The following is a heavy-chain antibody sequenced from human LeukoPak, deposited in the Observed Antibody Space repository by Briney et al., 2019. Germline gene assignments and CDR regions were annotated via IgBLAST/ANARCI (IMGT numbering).Heavy chain of an antibody. Sequence: PGGSLRLSCAASGFSFSSYSMNWVRQAPGKGLEWVSSISSSSSYIYYADSVKGRFTISRDNAKNSLFLQMNSLRAEDTAVYFCARDPVAGSYYMDVWGKGTTVTVSS. V-gene: IGHV3-21*01. J-gene: IGHJ6*03. CDR3: ARDPVAGSYYMDV. CDR1: GFSFSSYS. CDR2: ISSSSSYI. D-gene: IGHD6-19*01.